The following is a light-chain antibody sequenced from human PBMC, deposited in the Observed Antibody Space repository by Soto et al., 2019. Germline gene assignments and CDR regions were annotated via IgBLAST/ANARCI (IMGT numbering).Light chain of an antibody. Sequence: DIQMTQCPSTLSASVGDRVTITCRASQNINSWLAWYQQKPGKAPKVLIYKASSLESGVPSRFSGSGSGTEFTLTISSLQPDDFATYYCQQYNNYLTFGQGTKVDIK. J-gene: IGKJ1*01. CDR2: KAS. V-gene: IGKV1-5*03. CDR1: QNINSW. CDR3: QQYNNYLT.